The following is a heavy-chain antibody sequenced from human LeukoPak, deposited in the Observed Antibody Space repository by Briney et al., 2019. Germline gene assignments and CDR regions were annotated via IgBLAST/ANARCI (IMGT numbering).Heavy chain of an antibody. Sequence: PGGSLRLSCEASGFTFTQYWMTWVRQAPGKGLEWVARLHPDGSERNYVGSVEGRFTVFGDNAKSSLFLQMHSLRVEDTAVYYCARGGYSFDYLGQGTLVTVPS. J-gene: IGHJ4*02. V-gene: IGHV3-7*01. CDR2: LHPDGSER. CDR3: ARGGYSFDY. D-gene: IGHD5-12*01. CDR1: GFTFTQYW.